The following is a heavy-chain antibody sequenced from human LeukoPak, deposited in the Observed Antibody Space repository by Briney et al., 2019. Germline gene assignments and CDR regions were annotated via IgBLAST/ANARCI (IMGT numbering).Heavy chain of an antibody. CDR3: ARDRIVATRGVDY. CDR1: GGSISSGDYY. CDR2: IYYSGST. D-gene: IGHD5-12*01. Sequence: SQTLSLTCTVSGGSISSGDYYWSWIRQPPGKGLEWIGYIYYSGSTYYNPSLKSRVTISVDTSKDQFSLKLSSVTAADTAVYYCARDRIVATRGVDYWGQGTLVTVSS. V-gene: IGHV4-30-4*08. J-gene: IGHJ4*02.